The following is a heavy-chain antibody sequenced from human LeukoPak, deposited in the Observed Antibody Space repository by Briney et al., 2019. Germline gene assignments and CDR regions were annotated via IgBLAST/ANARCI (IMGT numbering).Heavy chain of an antibody. CDR2: INHSGST. CDR3: ARLPDP. J-gene: IGHJ5*02. CDR1: GGSFSGYY. V-gene: IGHV4-34*01. Sequence: SETLSLTCAVYGGSFSGYYWSWIRQPPGKGLEWIGEINHSGSTNYNPSLKSRVTISVDTSKNQLSLRLSSVTAADTAVYHCARLPDPWGQGTLVTVSS.